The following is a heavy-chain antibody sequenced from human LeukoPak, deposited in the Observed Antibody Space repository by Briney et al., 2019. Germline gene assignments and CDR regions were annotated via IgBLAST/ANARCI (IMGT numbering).Heavy chain of an antibody. CDR3: ACRNGILTGYVFDF. CDR2: IYYSGST. D-gene: IGHD3-9*01. V-gene: IGHV4-39*01. Sequence: SETLSLTCTVSGGSVSSSIYYWGWIRQPPGKGLEWIGSIYYSGSTSYNPSLKSRVTISVDTSKNQFSLKLTSVTAADTAVYYCACRNGILTGYVFDFWGQGTLVTVSS. J-gene: IGHJ4*02. CDR1: GGSVSSSIYY.